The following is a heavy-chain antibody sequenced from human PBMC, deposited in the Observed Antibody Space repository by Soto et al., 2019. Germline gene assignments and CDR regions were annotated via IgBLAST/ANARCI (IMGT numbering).Heavy chain of an antibody. CDR1: GFTFSSYW. D-gene: IGHD6-19*01. Sequence: EVQLVESGGGLVQPGGSLRLSCAASGFTFSSYWMSWVRQAPGKGLEWVANIKQDGSAKYYVDSVKGRFTIYRDNAKNSLYLQMNSLRAEDTAVYYCARDLWLGPYDYWGQGTLVTVSS. CDR3: ARDLWLGPYDY. CDR2: IKQDGSAK. V-gene: IGHV3-7*01. J-gene: IGHJ4*02.